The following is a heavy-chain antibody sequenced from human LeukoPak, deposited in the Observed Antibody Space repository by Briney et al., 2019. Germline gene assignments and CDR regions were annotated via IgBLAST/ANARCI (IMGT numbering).Heavy chain of an antibody. CDR2: ISSSGSTI. CDR1: GFTFSSYE. Sequence: PGGSLRLSCAASGFTFSSYEMNWVRQAPGKGLEWVSYISSSGSTIYYADSVKGRFTISRDNSKNTLYLQMNSLTAEDTAVYYCAKRVRYGSGNYHFDHWGQGTLVTVSS. V-gene: IGHV3-48*03. D-gene: IGHD3-10*01. J-gene: IGHJ4*02. CDR3: AKRVRYGSGNYHFDH.